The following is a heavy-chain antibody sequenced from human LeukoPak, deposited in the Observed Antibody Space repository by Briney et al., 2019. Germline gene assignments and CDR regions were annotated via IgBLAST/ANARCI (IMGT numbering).Heavy chain of an antibody. CDR2: IYYSGST. CDR3: ARSMGDRAGLLLYYFDY. V-gene: IGHV4-61*10. J-gene: IGHJ4*02. Sequence: SETLSLTCTVSGGSISSGSYYWSWIRQPAGKGLEWIGYIYYSGSTNYNPSLKSRVTISVDTSKNQFSLKLSSVTAADTAVYYCARSMGDRAGLLLYYFDYWGQGTLVTVSS. CDR1: GGSISSGSYY. D-gene: IGHD2-21*02.